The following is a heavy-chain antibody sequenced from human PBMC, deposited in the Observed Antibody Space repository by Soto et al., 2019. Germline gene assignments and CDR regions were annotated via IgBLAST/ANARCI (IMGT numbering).Heavy chain of an antibody. CDR3: ARRGYSSSWYYYYYYGMDV. CDR1: GYTFTRYD. Sequence: QVQLVQSGAEVKKPGASVKVSCKASGYTFTRYDINWVRQATGQGLEWMGWMNPNSGNTGYAQKFQGRVTMTRNTSMSTAYMELSSLRSEDTAVYYCARRGYSSSWYYYYYYGMDVWGQGTTVSVSS. D-gene: IGHD6-13*01. V-gene: IGHV1-8*01. J-gene: IGHJ6*02. CDR2: MNPNSGNT.